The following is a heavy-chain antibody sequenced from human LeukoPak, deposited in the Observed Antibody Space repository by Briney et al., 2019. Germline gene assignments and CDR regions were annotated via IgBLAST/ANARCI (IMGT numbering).Heavy chain of an antibody. CDR3: ARDLVEYGIIDY. V-gene: IGHV3-66*01. CDR1: GFTVSSNY. D-gene: IGHD2-15*01. Sequence: GGSLRLSCAASGFTVSSNYMSWVRQAPGKGLEWVPVIYSGGSTYYADSVKGRFTISRDNSKNTLYLQMNSLRAEDTAVYYCARDLVEYGIIDYWGQGTLVTVSS. J-gene: IGHJ4*02. CDR2: IYSGGST.